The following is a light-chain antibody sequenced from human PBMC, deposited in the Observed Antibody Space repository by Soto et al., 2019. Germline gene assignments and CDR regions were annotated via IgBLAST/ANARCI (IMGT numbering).Light chain of an antibody. CDR3: MPSLKAPPT. CDR2: LGS. J-gene: IGKJ1*01. V-gene: IGKV2-28*01. Sequence: DIVMTQSPLSLPVTPGEPASISCRSSQSLLGSNGYNYLDWYLQKPGQSPQLLIYLGSNRASGCPDRFGGSGSGTDFTLKIRSVEAEDVEVYHCMPSLKAPPTFGQGTKVDLK. CDR1: QSLLGSNGYNY.